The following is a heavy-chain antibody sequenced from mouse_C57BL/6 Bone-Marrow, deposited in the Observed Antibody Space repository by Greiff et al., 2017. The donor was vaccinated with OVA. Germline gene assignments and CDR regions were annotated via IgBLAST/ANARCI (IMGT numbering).Heavy chain of an antibody. CDR2: IYPGDGDT. D-gene: IGHD2-5*01. J-gene: IGHJ3*01. CDR3: ARANYYSNYGGFAY. CDR1: GYAFSSYW. Sequence: VQLQQSGAELVKPGASVKISCKASGYAFSSYWMNWVKQRPGKGLEWIGQIYPGDGDTNHNGKFKGKATLTADKSSSTAYMQLSSLTSEDSAVYFCARANYYSNYGGFAYWGQGTLVTVSA. V-gene: IGHV1-80*01.